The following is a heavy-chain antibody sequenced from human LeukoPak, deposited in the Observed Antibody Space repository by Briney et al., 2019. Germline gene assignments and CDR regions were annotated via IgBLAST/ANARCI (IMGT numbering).Heavy chain of an antibody. V-gene: IGHV1-3*03. J-gene: IGHJ4*02. Sequence: ASVKVSCKASGYTFTSYAMHWVRQAPGQRLEWMGWINAGNGNTKYSQEFQGRVTITRDTSASTAYMELSSLRSEDMAVYYCARGYCSSTSSYHFDYWGQGTLVTVSS. CDR3: ARGYCSSTSSYHFDY. CDR2: INAGNGNT. CDR1: GYTFTSYA. D-gene: IGHD2-2*01.